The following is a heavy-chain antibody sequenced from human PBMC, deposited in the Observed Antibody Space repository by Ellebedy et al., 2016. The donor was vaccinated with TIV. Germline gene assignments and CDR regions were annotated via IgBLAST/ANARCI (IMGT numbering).Heavy chain of an antibody. CDR3: ARPGASYSSSWYDFDC. CDR2: IYQDGSNQ. V-gene: IGHV3-7*01. J-gene: IGHJ4*02. D-gene: IGHD6-13*01. CDR1: GFSFRSYW. Sequence: PGGSLRLSCVASGFSFRSYWMSWVRQAPGKGLEWVANIYQDGSNQYYVDSVKGRFTISRDNANKSLFLQMNSLRGEDTAVYYCARPGASYSSSWYDFDCWGQGTLVTVSS.